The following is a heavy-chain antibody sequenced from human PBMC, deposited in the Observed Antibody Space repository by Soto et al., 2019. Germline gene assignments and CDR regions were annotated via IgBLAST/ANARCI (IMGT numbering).Heavy chain of an antibody. V-gene: IGHV3-7*05. J-gene: IGHJ6*02. CDR2: IKQDGSEK. D-gene: IGHD2-15*01. CDR3: ARELLNSHYYYYGMDV. CDR1: GFTFSSYW. Sequence: GGSLRLSCAASGFTFSSYWMSWVRQAPGKGLEWVANIKQDGSEKYYVDSVKGRFTISRDNAKNSLYLQMNSLRAEDTAVYYCARELLNSHYYYYGMDVWGQGTTVTVSS.